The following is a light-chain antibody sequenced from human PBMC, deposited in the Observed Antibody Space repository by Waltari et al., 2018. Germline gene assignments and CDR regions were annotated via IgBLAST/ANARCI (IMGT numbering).Light chain of an antibody. Sequence: EIVMTQSPVTLSVSTGERATLSCRASQSVSSNLVWYQPKPGQAPRLLIYGASTRATGIPDRFSGSGSGTEFTLTISSLQSEDFAVYYCQQYNNWPAITFGQGTRLEIK. J-gene: IGKJ5*01. CDR1: QSVSSN. CDR2: GAS. V-gene: IGKV3D-15*01. CDR3: QQYNNWPAIT.